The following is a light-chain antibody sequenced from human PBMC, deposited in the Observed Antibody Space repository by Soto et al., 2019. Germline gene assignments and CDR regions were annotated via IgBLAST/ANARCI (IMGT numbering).Light chain of an antibody. CDR1: SSDVGSYNL. Sequence: QSALTQPASVSGSPGQSITISCTGTSSDVGSYNLVSWYQQHPAKAPKLMIYEGSQRPSAVSNRFSGSQSGNAASLTISGLQAEDEADYYCCSYAGSGTYVFGSGTKVTV. CDR3: CSYAGSGTYV. V-gene: IGLV2-23*01. CDR2: EGS. J-gene: IGLJ1*01.